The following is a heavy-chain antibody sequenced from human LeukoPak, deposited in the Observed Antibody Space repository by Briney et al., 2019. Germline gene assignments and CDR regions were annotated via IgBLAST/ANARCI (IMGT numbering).Heavy chain of an antibody. Sequence: GGSLRLSCAASGFTFSTYWMSWVRQAPGKGLEWVAHIKQDGRDKYYVDSVKGRFSISRDNAKNSLYLQMNSLRAEDTAVFYCARVRFSSSSGGLFDYWGQGTLVTVSS. V-gene: IGHV3-7*01. CDR2: IKQDGRDK. D-gene: IGHD2-2*01. CDR1: GFTFSTYW. J-gene: IGHJ4*02. CDR3: ARVRFSSSSGGLFDY.